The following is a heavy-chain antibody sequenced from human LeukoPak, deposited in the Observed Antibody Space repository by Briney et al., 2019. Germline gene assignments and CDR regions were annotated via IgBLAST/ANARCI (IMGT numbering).Heavy chain of an antibody. CDR2: IYHSGRT. Sequence: SETLSLTCTVSGYSISSGYYWGWIRQPPGKGLEWIGSIYHSGRTFYNPSLKSRVTISVDTSKNQFSLKLTSVTAADTAVYYCASPAMPLHLGWFDPWGQGTLVTVSS. V-gene: IGHV4-38-2*02. CDR3: ASPAMPLHLGWFDP. J-gene: IGHJ5*02. CDR1: GYSISSGYY. D-gene: IGHD2-2*01.